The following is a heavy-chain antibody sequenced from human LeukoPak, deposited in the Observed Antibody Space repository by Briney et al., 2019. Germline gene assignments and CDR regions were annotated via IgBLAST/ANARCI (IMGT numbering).Heavy chain of an antibody. CDR3: ARAQNQDDYGDYELGDKLSLLRELYFDY. V-gene: IGHV4-39*07. CDR1: GGSISSSSYY. D-gene: IGHD4-17*01. CDR2: IYYSGST. J-gene: IGHJ4*02. Sequence: SETLSLTCTVSGGSISSSSYYWGWIRQPPGKGLEWIGSIYYSGSTYYNPSLKSRVTISVDTSKNQFSLKLSSVTAADTAVYYCARAQNQDDYGDYELGDKLSLLRELYFDYWGQGTLVTVSS.